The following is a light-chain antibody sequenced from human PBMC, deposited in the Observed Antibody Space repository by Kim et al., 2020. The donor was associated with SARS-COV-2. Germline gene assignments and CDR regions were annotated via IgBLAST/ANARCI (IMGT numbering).Light chain of an antibody. J-gene: IGLJ3*02. V-gene: IGLV3-1*01. CDR3: QAWDNNAAV. CDR2: QHT. CDR1: NLGDKY. Sequence: SVSPGQTINITCSGSNLGDKYAYWYQKKAGQSPVLVIYQHTKRPSGISQRFSGSSSGNTATLTISRAQTMDEADYYCQAWDNNAAVFGGWSQLTVL.